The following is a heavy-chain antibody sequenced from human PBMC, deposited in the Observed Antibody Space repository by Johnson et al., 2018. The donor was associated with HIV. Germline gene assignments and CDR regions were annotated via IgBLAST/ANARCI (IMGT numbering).Heavy chain of an antibody. D-gene: IGHD3-22*01. CDR1: GFTFSDYY. CDR2: IWYDGSNK. V-gene: IGHV3-33*06. CDR3: AKDRYYDSSGPDAFDI. J-gene: IGHJ3*02. Sequence: VESGGGLVQPGRSLRLSCAASGFTFSDYYMSWIRQAPGKGLEWVAVIWYDGSNKYYADSVKGRFPISRDNSKNTLYLQMNSLRAEDTAVYYCAKDRYYDSSGPDAFDIWGQGTMVTVSS.